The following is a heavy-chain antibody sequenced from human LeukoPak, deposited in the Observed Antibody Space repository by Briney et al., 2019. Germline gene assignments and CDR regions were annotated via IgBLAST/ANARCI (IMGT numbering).Heavy chain of an antibody. V-gene: IGHV1-69*13. CDR2: IIPIFGTA. Sequence: EASVTVSCTASGGTFSSYAISWVRQAPGQGLEWMGGIIPIFGTANYAQKFQGRVTITADESTSTAYMELSSLRSEDTAVYYCARDGGYCSSTSCPERWFDPWGQGTLVTVSS. J-gene: IGHJ5*02. CDR1: GGTFSSYA. D-gene: IGHD2-2*01. CDR3: ARDGGYCSSTSCPERWFDP.